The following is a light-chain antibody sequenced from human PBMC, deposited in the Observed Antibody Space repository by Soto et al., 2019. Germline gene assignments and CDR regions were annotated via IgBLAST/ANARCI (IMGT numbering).Light chain of an antibody. V-gene: IGKV3-20*01. Sequence: NMLTQSPGTLSFSPGETATLFCRASQAVRSNYIAWYQHKPGHAPSLLIHGASTKATSIPDRFSGGRSGTDFGHTISRLEPKESAIDYCQEYSSEPWTFGQGTKVEIK. CDR1: QAVRSNY. CDR3: QEYSSEPWT. J-gene: IGKJ1*01. CDR2: GAS.